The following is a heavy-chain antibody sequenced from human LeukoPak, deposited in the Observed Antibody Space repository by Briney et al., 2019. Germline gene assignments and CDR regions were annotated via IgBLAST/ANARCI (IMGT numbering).Heavy chain of an antibody. CDR1: GGSFSGYY. D-gene: IGHD6-13*01. V-gene: IGHV4-34*01. J-gene: IGHJ4*02. CDR2: INHSRST. CDR3: ARRIAAAGYY. Sequence: SETLSLTCAVYGGSFSGYYWSWIRQPPGKGLEWIGEINHSRSTNYNPSLKSRVTISVDTSKNQFSLKLSSVTAADTAVYYCARRIAAAGYYWGQGTLVTVSS.